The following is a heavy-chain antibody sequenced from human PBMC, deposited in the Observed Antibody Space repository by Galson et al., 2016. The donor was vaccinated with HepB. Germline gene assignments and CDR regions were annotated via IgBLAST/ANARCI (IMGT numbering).Heavy chain of an antibody. V-gene: IGHV3-21*04. CDR1: GFTFSSYN. CDR2: ISSSSSYI. J-gene: IGHJ6*02. Sequence: SLRLSCAASGFTFSSYNINWVRQAPGEGLEWVSSISSSSSYIYYADSVKGRFTISKDNANRSLYLQMNSLRPEDTAVYYCAKDRGISYPLFGLDVWGRGTTVTVS. D-gene: IGHD2-21*01. CDR3: AKDRGISYPLFGLDV.